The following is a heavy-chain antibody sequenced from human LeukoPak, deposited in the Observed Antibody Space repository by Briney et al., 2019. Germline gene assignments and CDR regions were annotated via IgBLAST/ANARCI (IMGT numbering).Heavy chain of an antibody. D-gene: IGHD3-3*01. CDR2: INDSGGT. Sequence: PSETLSLTCAVYGGSFSGYYWSWIRQPPGKGLEWIGEINDSGGTNYNPYLKSRVTISLDTPKNQFSLKLTSMTAADTAVYYCARAVYDFWSGYYEHHAFDIWGQGTMVTVSS. J-gene: IGHJ3*02. V-gene: IGHV4-34*01. CDR1: GGSFSGYY. CDR3: ARAVYDFWSGYYEHHAFDI.